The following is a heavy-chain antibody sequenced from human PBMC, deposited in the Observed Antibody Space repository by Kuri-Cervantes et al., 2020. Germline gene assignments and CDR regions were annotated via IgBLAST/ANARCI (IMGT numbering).Heavy chain of an antibody. CDR2: ISYDGSNK. Sequence: GGSLRLSCAASGFTFSSYAMHWVRQAPGKGLEWVAVISYDGSNKYYADSVKGRFTISRDNAKNSLYLQMNSLRAEDTALYYCAKDRAGFLDYWGQGTLVTVSS. CDR1: GFTFSSYA. CDR3: AKDRAGFLDY. V-gene: IGHV3-30-3*01. J-gene: IGHJ4*02.